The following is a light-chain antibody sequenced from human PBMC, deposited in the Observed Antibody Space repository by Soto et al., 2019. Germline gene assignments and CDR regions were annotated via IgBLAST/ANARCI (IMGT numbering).Light chain of an antibody. CDR1: QSVTYDQ. V-gene: IGKV3-20*01. J-gene: IGKJ1*01. Sequence: EIELTQSPDTLSLSPGERATLSCRASQSVTYDQLAWYRQTPGQAPRLLIYGASSRAAGIPDRFSGSGSGTDFTLTISRLEPEDFVVYHCQQYGDLPPTFGQGTKVEIK. CDR2: GAS. CDR3: QQYGDLPPT.